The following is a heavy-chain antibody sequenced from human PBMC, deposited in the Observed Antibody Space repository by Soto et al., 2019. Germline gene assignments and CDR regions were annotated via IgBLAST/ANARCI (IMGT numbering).Heavy chain of an antibody. V-gene: IGHV1-18*01. CDR3: ARYCSGGTCYYAFDI. J-gene: IGHJ3*02. CDR1: GYTFSNYD. CDR2: ISTYNGNT. Sequence: ASVKVSCKASGYTFSNYDISWVRQAPGQGPEWMGWISTYNGNTDYAQKFQGRLTMTTDTSTSTAFMELRSLRSDDTAVYYCARYCSGGTCYYAFDIWGQGTMVT. D-gene: IGHD2-15*01.